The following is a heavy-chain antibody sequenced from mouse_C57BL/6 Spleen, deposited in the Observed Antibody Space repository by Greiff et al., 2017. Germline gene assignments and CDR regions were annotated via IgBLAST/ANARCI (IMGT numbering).Heavy chain of an antibody. CDR2: INPSSGYT. D-gene: IGHD2-5*01. J-gene: IGHJ3*01. CDR1: GYTFTSYW. Sequence: VQLQQSGAELAKPGASVKLSCKASGYTFTSYWMHWVKQRPGQGLEWIGYINPSSGYTKYNQKFKDKATLTADKSSSTAYMQLSSLTYEDSAVYYCANTYHSNYVVFAYWGQGTLVNVSA. V-gene: IGHV1-7*01. CDR3: ANTYHSNYVVFAY.